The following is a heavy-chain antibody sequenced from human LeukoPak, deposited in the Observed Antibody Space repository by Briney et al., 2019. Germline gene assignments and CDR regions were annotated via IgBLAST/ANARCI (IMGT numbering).Heavy chain of an antibody. CDR2: IFHSGLT. J-gene: IGHJ4*02. V-gene: IGHV4-59*08. D-gene: IGHD1-26*01. Sequence: SETLSLTCTVSGGYLSSYYWSWIRQPPGKGLEWIGYIFHSGLTNYNPSLKSRVTVSVDTSKNQFSLKLNSVSAADTAVYYCARRGATGYYFDYWGQGTLVTVSS. CDR3: ARRGATGYYFDY. CDR1: GGYLSSYY.